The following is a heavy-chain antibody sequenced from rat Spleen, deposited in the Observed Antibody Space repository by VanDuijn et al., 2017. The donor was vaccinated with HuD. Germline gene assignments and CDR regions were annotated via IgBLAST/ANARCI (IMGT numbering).Heavy chain of an antibody. Sequence: QVQLKESGPGLVKPSLTLSLTCTVSGFSLSNYGVFWVRQPPGKGLEWMGRIKNGGNTDYNSALKSRLSISRDTSKSQLYLXMSXXXTXXXGIXXXARXXXGXXXHWXXXWGQGTXXTVXS. CDR3: ARXXXGXXXHWXXX. CDR2: IKNGGNT. CDR1: GFSLSNYG. D-gene: IGHD2-2*01. J-gene: IGHJ3*01. V-gene: IGHV2-19*01.